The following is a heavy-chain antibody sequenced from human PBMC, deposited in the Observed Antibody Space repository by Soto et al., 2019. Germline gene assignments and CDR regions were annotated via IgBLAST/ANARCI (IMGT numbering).Heavy chain of an antibody. J-gene: IGHJ6*02. CDR3: ARGPWYHDTSGYWTTNYYYGLDV. Sequence: QVQLQQWGAGLLKPSETLSLTCAVNGGSFSGYYWSWIRQPPGKGLEWIGEINHSGSTKYNPSLKSRVTMSVDTSKNQFSLKLSSVTAADTAVFYRARGPWYHDTSGYWTTNYYYGLDVWGQGTTVTVSS. CDR2: INHSGST. D-gene: IGHD3-22*01. CDR1: GGSFSGYY. V-gene: IGHV4-34*01.